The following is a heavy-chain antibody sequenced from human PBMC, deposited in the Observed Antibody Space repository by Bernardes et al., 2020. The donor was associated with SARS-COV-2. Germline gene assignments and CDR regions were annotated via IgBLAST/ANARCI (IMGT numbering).Heavy chain of an antibody. CDR1: GFTFTSYY. CDR3: AREVGTVPAAKDYFDS. V-gene: IGHV3-21*01. D-gene: IGHD2-2*01. Sequence: GGSLRLSCAASGFTFTSYYMTWVRQAPGKGLEWVSSISGSTNYIYYADSVRGRFTISRANAKNSLYLQMNSLRAEDTAVYYCAREVGTVPAAKDYFDSWGQGTLVTVSS. CDR2: ISGSTNYI. J-gene: IGHJ4*02.